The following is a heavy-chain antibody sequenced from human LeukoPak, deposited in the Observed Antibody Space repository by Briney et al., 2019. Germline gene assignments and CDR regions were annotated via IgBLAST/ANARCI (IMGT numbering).Heavy chain of an antibody. J-gene: IGHJ6*02. Sequence: GGSLRLSCAASGFAVSSNYMSWVRQAPGKGLERVSVIYSGGSTYYADSVKGRFTISRDNSKNTLYLQMNSLRAEDTAVYYCARAYYYYYYGMDVWGQGTTVTVSS. V-gene: IGHV3-66*01. CDR3: ARAYYYYYYGMDV. CDR1: GFAVSSNY. CDR2: IYSGGST.